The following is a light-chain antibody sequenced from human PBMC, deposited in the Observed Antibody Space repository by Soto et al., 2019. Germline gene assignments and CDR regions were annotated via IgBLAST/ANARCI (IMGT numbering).Light chain of an antibody. J-gene: IGKJ2*01. CDR3: QHYDNLPYT. Sequence: DIQMTQSPSSLSASVGDRVTITCQASQDISSYLSWYQQKPGKAPKVLIYDASKLQRGAPSRFSGGGSGTDFTFTISRLQPEDIGTYYCQHYDNLPYTFGQGTKLEIK. CDR1: QDISSY. V-gene: IGKV1-33*01. CDR2: DAS.